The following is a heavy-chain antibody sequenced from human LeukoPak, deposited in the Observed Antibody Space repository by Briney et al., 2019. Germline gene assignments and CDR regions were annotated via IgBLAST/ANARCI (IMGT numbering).Heavy chain of an antibody. CDR2: IYPRDGST. J-gene: IGHJ4*02. CDR3: ARDQEGFDY. V-gene: IGHV1-46*01. Sequence: SSVKVSCKASGYTFTSNYIHWVRQAPGQGLEWMGMIYPRDGSTSYAQKFQGRVTVTRDTSTSTVHMELSGLRSEDTAVYYCARDQEGFDYWGQGTLVTVSS. CDR1: GYTFTSNY.